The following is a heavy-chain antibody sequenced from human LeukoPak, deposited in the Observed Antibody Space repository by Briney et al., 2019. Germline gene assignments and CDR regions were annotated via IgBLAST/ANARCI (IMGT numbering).Heavy chain of an antibody. J-gene: IGHJ5*02. D-gene: IGHD6-13*01. CDR1: GGTFSSYA. CDR3: ARVLPTRKAAATNWFDP. Sequence: ASVKVSCKASGGTFSSYAISWVRQAPGQGLEWMGRIIPILGIANYAQKFQGRVTITADKSTSTAYMELSSLRSEDTAVYYCARVLPTRKAAATNWFDPWGQGTLVTVSS. CDR2: IIPILGIA. V-gene: IGHV1-69*04.